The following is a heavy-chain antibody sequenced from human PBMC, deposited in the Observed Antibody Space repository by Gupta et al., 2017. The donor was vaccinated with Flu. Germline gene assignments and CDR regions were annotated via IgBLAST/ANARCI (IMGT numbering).Heavy chain of an antibody. CDR2: IYHSGRT. V-gene: IGHV4-59*09. J-gene: IGHJ5*02. D-gene: IGHD1-7*01. Sequence: GYIYHSGRTEYNASRKSRITISIDTSKKQFPLRRRTVTDADTAVYYCARGLNGNCLLAFDPWGQGTLVTVSS. CDR3: ARGLNGNCLLAFDP.